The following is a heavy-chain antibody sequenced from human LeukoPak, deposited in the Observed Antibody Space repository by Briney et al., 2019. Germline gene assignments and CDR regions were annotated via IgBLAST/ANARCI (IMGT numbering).Heavy chain of an antibody. Sequence: GGSLRLSCAASGFTFSHYGMHWVRQAPGKGLEWVAFIHYDGTKEYYADSVKGRFTLSRDNSKNTLYFQMNSLRAEDTAVYYCAKDRQCFDSWGQGTLVTVSS. CDR1: GFTFSHYG. CDR2: IHYDGTKE. D-gene: IGHD6-19*01. J-gene: IGHJ4*02. CDR3: AKDRQCFDS. V-gene: IGHV3-30*02.